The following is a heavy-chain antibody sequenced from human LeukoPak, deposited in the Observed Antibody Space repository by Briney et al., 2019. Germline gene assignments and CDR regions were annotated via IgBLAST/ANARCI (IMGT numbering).Heavy chain of an antibody. Sequence: SETLSLTCAVYGGTFSGYYWSWIRQPPGKGLEWIGEINHSGSTNYNPSLKSRVTISVDTSKNQFSLKLSSVTAADTAVYYCARGPYDILTGPIGMDVWGKGTTVTVSS. CDR3: ARGPYDILTGPIGMDV. D-gene: IGHD3-9*01. CDR1: GGTFSGYY. V-gene: IGHV4-34*01. J-gene: IGHJ6*04. CDR2: INHSGST.